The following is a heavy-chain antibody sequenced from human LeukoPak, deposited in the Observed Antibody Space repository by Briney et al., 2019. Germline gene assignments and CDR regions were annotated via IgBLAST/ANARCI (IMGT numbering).Heavy chain of an antibody. V-gene: IGHV3-33*03. J-gene: IGHJ4*02. CDR1: GFTFSSYG. D-gene: IGHD3-3*01. Sequence: GGSLRLSCAASGFTFSSYGMHWVRQAPGKGLEWVAVIWYDGSNKYYADSVKGRFTISRDNAKNSLYLQMNSLRAEDTALYYCAKTYYDFWSGYDYWGQGTLVTVSS. CDR2: IWYDGSNK. CDR3: AKTYYDFWSGYDY.